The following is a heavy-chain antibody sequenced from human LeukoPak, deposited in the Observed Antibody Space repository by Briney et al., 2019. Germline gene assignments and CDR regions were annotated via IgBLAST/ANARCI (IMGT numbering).Heavy chain of an antibody. CDR2: IKQDGSEK. D-gene: IGHD6-13*01. V-gene: IGHV3-7*04. Sequence: GGSLRLSGAASGFTFSGYWMSWVRQAPGKGLEGVANIKQDGSEKYYVDSVKGRFTISRDNAKNSLFLQMNSLRAEDTAVYYCARDWQWQQLDGDAFDIWGQGTMVTVSS. CDR1: GFTFSGYW. J-gene: IGHJ3*02. CDR3: ARDWQWQQLDGDAFDI.